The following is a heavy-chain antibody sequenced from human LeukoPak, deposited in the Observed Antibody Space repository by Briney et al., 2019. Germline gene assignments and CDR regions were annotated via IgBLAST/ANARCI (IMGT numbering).Heavy chain of an antibody. CDR2: IKHSGST. V-gene: IGHV4-34*01. CDR1: GGSFSGYY. CDR3: ARGCITGTRRYFDY. D-gene: IGHD1-7*01. J-gene: IGHJ4*02. Sequence: SETLSLTCAVSGGSFSGYYWSWIRQPPGKGLEWIGEIKHSGSTNCNPSLNSRVTKSVVTSKSQFSQKLISVTTADPAVYYCARGCITGTRRYFDYWGQGTLVTVAS.